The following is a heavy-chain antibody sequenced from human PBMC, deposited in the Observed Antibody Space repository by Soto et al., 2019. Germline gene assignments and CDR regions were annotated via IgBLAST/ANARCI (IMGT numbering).Heavy chain of an antibody. V-gene: IGHV5-10-1*01. Sequence: VLSQRVPWSGAEDRCISYGISWVLQKPRKGLEWMGRIDPSDSYTNYSPSFHAHVTISADKSISTAYLQWSSLKASDTAMYYCAIIHKGVTRPYYYYYGMDVRGEATTATLPS. D-gene: IGHD2-2*01. CDR2: IDPSDSYT. CDR3: AIIHKGVTRPYYYYYGMDV. J-gene: IGHJ6*02. CDR1: EDRCISYG.